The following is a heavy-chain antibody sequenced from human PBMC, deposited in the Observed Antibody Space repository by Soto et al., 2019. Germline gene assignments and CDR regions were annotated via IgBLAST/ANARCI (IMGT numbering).Heavy chain of an antibody. V-gene: IGHV3-30*18. CDR3: AKDGITMIVVVPQYFDY. CDR2: ISYDGSNK. J-gene: IGHJ4*02. Sequence: GGSLRLSCAASGFTFSSYGMHWVRQAPGKGLEWVAVISYDGSNKYYADSVKGRFTISRDNSKNTLYLQMNSLRAEDTAVYYCAKDGITMIVVVPQYFDYWGQGTLVTVSS. D-gene: IGHD3-22*01. CDR1: GFTFSSYG.